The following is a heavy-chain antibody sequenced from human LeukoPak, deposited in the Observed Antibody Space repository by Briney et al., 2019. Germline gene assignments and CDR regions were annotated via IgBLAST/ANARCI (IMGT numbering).Heavy chain of an antibody. Sequence: SETLSLTCTVSGGSISSYCWTWIRQPPGKGLEWIGYIYYTGKTNYNPSLKSRVTISVDTSKNQFSLNLRSVTAADTAVYYCARGPPPDFDCWGQGTLVTVSS. CDR2: IYYTGKT. J-gene: IGHJ4*02. CDR1: GGSISSYC. CDR3: ARGPPPDFDC. V-gene: IGHV4-59*12.